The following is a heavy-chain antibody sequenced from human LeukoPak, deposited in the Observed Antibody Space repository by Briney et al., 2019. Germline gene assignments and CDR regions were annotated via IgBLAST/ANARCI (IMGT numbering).Heavy chain of an antibody. Sequence: SETLSLTCTVSGGSISSYYWSWIRQPAGKGLEWIGRIYTSGSTNYNPSLKSRVTMSVDTSKNQFSLKLSSVTAADTAVYYCARVPRPYYYDSSGYYYFDYWGQGTPVTVSS. J-gene: IGHJ4*02. CDR3: ARVPRPYYYDSSGYYYFDY. D-gene: IGHD3-22*01. CDR1: GGSISSYY. V-gene: IGHV4-4*07. CDR2: IYTSGST.